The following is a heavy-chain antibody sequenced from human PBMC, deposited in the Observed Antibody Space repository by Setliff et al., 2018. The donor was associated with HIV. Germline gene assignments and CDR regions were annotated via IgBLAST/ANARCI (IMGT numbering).Heavy chain of an antibody. CDR1: GFTFSSYA. D-gene: IGHD3-3*01. CDR3: ARGTDYDLWTYYYYMDV. CDR2: ISGGGAST. V-gene: IGHV3-23*01. Sequence: LRLSCAASGFTFSSYAMSWVRQAPGKGLEWVSGISGGGASTYYADSVKGRFTVSRDNSKSTLYLQMNSLRAEDTATYYCARGTDYDLWTYYYYMDVWGKGTTVTVSS. J-gene: IGHJ6*03.